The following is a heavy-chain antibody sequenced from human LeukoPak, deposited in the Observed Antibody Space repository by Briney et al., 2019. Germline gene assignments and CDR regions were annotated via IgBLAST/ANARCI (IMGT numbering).Heavy chain of an antibody. V-gene: IGHV1-18*01. J-gene: IGHJ5*02. CDR3: ARDLLSRGHDYSNYGRGLDP. CDR1: GYTFTSYG. CDR2: ISAYNGNT. Sequence: ASVKVSCKASGYTFTSYGISWVRQAPGQGLEWMGWISAYNGNTNYAQKLQGRVTMTTDTSTSTAYMELRSLRSDDTAVYYCARDLLSRGHDYSNYGRGLDPWGQGTLVTVSS. D-gene: IGHD4-11*01.